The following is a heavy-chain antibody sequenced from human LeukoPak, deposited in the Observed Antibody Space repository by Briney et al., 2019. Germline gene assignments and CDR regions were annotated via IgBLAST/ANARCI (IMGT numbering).Heavy chain of an antibody. CDR1: GYTFTSYG. CDR2: ISAYNGNT. J-gene: IGHJ4*02. D-gene: IGHD2-2*01. V-gene: IGHV1-18*01. Sequence: ASVKVSCKASGYTFTSYGISWVRQAPGQGLEWMGWISAYNGNTNYAQKLQGRVTMTTDTSTSTAYMELRSLRSDDTAVYYCARAYCSSTSCYRGYYFDCWGQGTLVTVSS. CDR3: ARAYCSSTSCYRGYYFDC.